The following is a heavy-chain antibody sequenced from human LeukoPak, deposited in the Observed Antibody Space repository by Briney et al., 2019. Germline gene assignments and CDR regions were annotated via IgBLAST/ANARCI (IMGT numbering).Heavy chain of an antibody. Sequence: ASVKVSCKASGYTFTGYYMHWVRQAPGQGLEWMGWINPNSGGTNYAQKFQGRVTMTRDTSISTAYMELSRLRSDDTAVYYCARSRITMVRGVIDYYYYMDVWGKGTTVTISS. D-gene: IGHD3-10*01. V-gene: IGHV1-2*02. CDR1: GYTFTGYY. CDR3: ARSRITMVRGVIDYYYYMDV. CDR2: INPNSGGT. J-gene: IGHJ6*03.